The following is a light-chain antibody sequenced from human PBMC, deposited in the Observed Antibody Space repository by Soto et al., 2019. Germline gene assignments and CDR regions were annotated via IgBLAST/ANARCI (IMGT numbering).Light chain of an antibody. CDR1: QSISSY. CDR3: QQTYSGFS. CDR2: AAS. V-gene: IGKV1-39*01. J-gene: IGKJ3*01. Sequence: DIQMTQSPSSLSAFVGVRVTLTCRASQSISSYLNWYQKKPGKAPEVLIYAASYLQTGVPSRFSGRGSGTDFTLTIDSLQPEDIATYYCQQTYSGFSFGPGTKVAIK.